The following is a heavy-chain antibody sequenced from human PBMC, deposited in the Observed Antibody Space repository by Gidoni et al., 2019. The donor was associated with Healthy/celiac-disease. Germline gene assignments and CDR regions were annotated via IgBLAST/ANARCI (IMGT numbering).Heavy chain of an antibody. CDR1: GFTVRSNY. D-gene: IGHD2-15*01. CDR3: AREPPCSGGSCTGGFDY. Sequence: EVQLVESGGGLVQPGGSLRLSCAASGFTVRSNYISWVRQAPGKGLEWVSVIYSGGSTYYADSVKGRFTISRDNSKNTLYLQMNSLRAEDTAVYYCAREPPCSGGSCTGGFDYWGQGTLVTVSS. V-gene: IGHV3-66*01. J-gene: IGHJ4*02. CDR2: IYSGGST.